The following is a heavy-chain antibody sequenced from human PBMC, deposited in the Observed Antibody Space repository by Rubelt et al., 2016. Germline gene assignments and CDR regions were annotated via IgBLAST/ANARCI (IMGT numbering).Heavy chain of an antibody. CDR2: IYYSGST. CDR1: GGSISSSSYY. CDR3: ARDVGRWGYFDA. J-gene: IGHJ4*02. Sequence: QVQLQESGPGLVKPSETLSLTCAVSGGSISSSSYYWGWIRQPPGKGLEWIGSIYYSGSTYYNPSLTSRVTIPVDTAKNQFSLKLSAVTAAETAEYDCARDVGRWGYFDAWGQGVLVTVSA. D-gene: IGHD7-27*01. V-gene: IGHV4-39*07.